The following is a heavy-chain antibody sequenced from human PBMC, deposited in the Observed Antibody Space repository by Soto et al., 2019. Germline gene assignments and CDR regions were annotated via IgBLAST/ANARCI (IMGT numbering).Heavy chain of an antibody. CDR3: AKDPGTMEALQYYFDY. CDR2: ISYDGSNK. V-gene: IGHV3-30*18. J-gene: IGHJ4*02. CDR1: GFTFSSYG. D-gene: IGHD3-10*01. Sequence: QVQLVESGGGVVQPGRSLRLSCAASGFTFSSYGMHWVRQAPGKGLEWVAVISYDGSNKYYADSVKGRFTISRDNSKNTLYLQMNSLRAEDTAVYYCAKDPGTMEALQYYFDYWGQGTLVTVSS.